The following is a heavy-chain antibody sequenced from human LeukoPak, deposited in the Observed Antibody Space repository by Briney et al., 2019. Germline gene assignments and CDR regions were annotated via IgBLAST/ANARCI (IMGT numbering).Heavy chain of an antibody. CDR3: ARTVYDSSGYYFDY. CDR1: GFTFSSYA. CDR2: ISYDGSNK. D-gene: IGHD3-22*01. J-gene: IGHJ4*02. Sequence: GRSLRLSCAASGFTFSSYAMHWVRQAPGKGLEWVAVISYDGSNKYYADSVKGRFTISRDNSKNTLYLQMNSLRAEDTAVYYCARTVYDSSGYYFDYWGQGTLVTVSS. V-gene: IGHV3-30*14.